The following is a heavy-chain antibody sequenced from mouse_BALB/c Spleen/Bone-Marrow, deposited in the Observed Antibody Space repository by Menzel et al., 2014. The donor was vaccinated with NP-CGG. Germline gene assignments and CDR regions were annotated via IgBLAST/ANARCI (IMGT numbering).Heavy chain of an antibody. CDR1: GYNFTSYW. V-gene: IGHV1-55*01. Sequence: LQESGAELVKPGTSVKLSCKASGYNFTSYWINWVKLRPGQGLEWIGDIYPGSGSTNYNEEFKSKATLTVDTSSSTAYMQLSSLASEDSALYYCARFSQLGLLAYWGQGTLVTVSA. CDR2: IYPGSGST. J-gene: IGHJ3*01. D-gene: IGHD3-1*01. CDR3: ARFSQLGLLAY.